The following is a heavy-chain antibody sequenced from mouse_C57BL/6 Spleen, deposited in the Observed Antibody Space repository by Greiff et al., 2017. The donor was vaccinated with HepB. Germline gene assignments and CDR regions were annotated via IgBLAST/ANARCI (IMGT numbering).Heavy chain of an antibody. CDR2: INPNNGGT. Sequence: VQLKQSGPELVKPGASVKIPCKASGYTFTDYNMDWVKQSHGKSLEWIGDINPNNGGTIYNQKFKGKATLTVDKSSSTAYMELRSLTSEDTAVYYCARALGVYYGYDVDAMDYWGQGTSVTVSS. V-gene: IGHV1-18*01. CDR3: ARALGVYYGYDVDAMDY. D-gene: IGHD2-2*01. CDR1: GYTFTDYN. J-gene: IGHJ4*01.